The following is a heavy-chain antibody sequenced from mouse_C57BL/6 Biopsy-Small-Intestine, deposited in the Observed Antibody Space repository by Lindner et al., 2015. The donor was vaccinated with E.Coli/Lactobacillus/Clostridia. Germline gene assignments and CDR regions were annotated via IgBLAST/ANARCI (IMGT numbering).Heavy chain of an antibody. V-gene: IGHV1-54*01. CDR1: GYAFTNYL. Sequence: VQLQESGAELVRPGTSVKVSCKASGYAFTNYLIEWVKQRPGQGLEWIGVINPASGGTNYNEKFKGKATLTADKSSSTAYMQLSSLTSEDSAVYFCARNRTYAMDYWGQGTSVTVSS. CDR2: INPASGGT. CDR3: ARNRTYAMDY. J-gene: IGHJ4*01.